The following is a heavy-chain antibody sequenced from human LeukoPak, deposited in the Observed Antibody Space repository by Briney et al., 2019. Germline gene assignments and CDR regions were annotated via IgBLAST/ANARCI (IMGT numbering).Heavy chain of an antibody. CDR1: GYTFNEYD. J-gene: IGHJ4*02. CDR3: ATDMSGRIDY. V-gene: IGHV1-8*01. Sequence: ASVKVSCKTSGYTFNEYDVHWVRLATGQRPEWMGWLTPNGDKTGYTKKFQGRVTMTGDISSGTAYMELRSLTAADTAVYYCATDMSGRIDYWGQGTLVTVSS. D-gene: IGHD2-8*02. CDR2: LTPNGDKT.